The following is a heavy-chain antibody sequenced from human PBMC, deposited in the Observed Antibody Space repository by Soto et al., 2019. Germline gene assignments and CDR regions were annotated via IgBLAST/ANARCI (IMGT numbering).Heavy chain of an antibody. J-gene: IGHJ4*02. CDR2: ISDSGGST. D-gene: IGHD3-10*01. V-gene: IGHV3-23*01. CDR3: AKWAGSDSGRY. CDR1: GFTFSSYA. Sequence: EVQLLESGGGLVQPGGSLRLSCATSGFTFSSYAMNWVRQAPGMGLEWVSAISDSGGSTYYADSVKGRFTISRDNSKNVLYCKRNSLRADDTAVYYCAKWAGSDSGRYWCQGTLVTVSS.